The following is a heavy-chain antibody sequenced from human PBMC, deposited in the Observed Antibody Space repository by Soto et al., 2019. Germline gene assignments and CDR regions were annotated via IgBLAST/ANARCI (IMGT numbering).Heavy chain of an antibody. CDR1: GDYIHVGGYY. CDR3: GTDLTSNANCIDP. Sequence: SETLSLTCSVSGDYIHVGGYYWTWIRQRPGRGLEWMGYIYYTGKTYYNPSLESRLTMSVDRSKNQFSLRLTSVTAADTAVYFCGTDLTSNANCIDPWGQGTMVTVSS. V-gene: IGHV4-30-4*01. J-gene: IGHJ5*02. D-gene: IGHD2-2*01. CDR2: IYYTGKT.